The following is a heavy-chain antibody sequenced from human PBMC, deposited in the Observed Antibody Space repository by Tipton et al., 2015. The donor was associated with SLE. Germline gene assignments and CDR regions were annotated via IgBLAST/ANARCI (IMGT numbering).Heavy chain of an antibody. CDR2: ISSSSSYI. V-gene: IGHV3-21*01. D-gene: IGHD3-10*01. Sequence: SLRLSCAASGFTFSSYSMNWVRQAPGKGLEWVSSISSSSSYIYYADSVKGRFTISRDNAKNSLYLQMNSLRAEDTAVYYCARTRGGQAAFDIWGQGTMVTVSS. CDR1: GFTFSSYS. J-gene: IGHJ3*02. CDR3: ARTRGGQAAFDI.